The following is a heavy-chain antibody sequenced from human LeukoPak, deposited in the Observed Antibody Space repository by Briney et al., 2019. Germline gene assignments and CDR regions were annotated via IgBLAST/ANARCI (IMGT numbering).Heavy chain of an antibody. CDR2: ISASGGST. Sequence: GGSLRLSCAASGFTFSSSAMSWVRQVPGKGLEWVSGISASGGSTYYADSVKGRFTISRDNAKNSLYLQMNSLRAEDTAVYYCAREIGDFWSGYYANWFDPWGQGTLVTVSS. D-gene: IGHD3-3*01. J-gene: IGHJ5*02. V-gene: IGHV3-23*01. CDR3: AREIGDFWSGYYANWFDP. CDR1: GFTFSSSA.